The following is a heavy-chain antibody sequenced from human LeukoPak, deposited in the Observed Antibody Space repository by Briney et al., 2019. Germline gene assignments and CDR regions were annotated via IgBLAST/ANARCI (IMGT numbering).Heavy chain of an antibody. V-gene: IGHV3-13*01. CDR3: IRGGIQVSGIDAFDI. Sequence: GGSLRLSCAASGFTFSSYDMHWVRQAPGRGLEWVSAIGIAGDTYYPDSVKGRFTISRENAKNSMYLQMNSLKDGDTAVYYCIRGGIQVSGIDAFDIWGQGTMVTASS. CDR2: IGIAGDT. J-gene: IGHJ3*02. CDR1: GFTFSSYD. D-gene: IGHD5/OR15-5a*01.